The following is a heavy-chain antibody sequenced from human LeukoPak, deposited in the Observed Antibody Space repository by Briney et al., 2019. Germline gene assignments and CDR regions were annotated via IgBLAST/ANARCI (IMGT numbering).Heavy chain of an antibody. CDR1: GGSISSSNW. CDR2: IYHSGST. V-gene: IGHV4-4*02. D-gene: IGHD3-22*01. Sequence: SETLSLTCAVSGGSISSSNWWSWVRQPPGKGLEWIGEIYHSGSTNYNPSLKSRVTISVDKSKNQFSLKLSSVTAADTAVYYCARRPETYYYDSSGSSFDYWGQGTLVTVSS. CDR3: ARRPETYYYDSSGSSFDY. J-gene: IGHJ4*02.